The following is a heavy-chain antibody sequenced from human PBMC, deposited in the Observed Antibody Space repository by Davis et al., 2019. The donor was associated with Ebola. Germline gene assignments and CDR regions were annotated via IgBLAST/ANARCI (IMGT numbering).Heavy chain of an antibody. J-gene: IGHJ4*02. CDR1: GFTFSSYS. CDR2: ISSSSSYI. CDR3: ARDSAAGWGYFDY. V-gene: IGHV3-21*01. D-gene: IGHD6-13*01. Sequence: GESLKISCAASGFTFSSYSMTWVRQAPGKRLAWVSSISSSSSYIYYADSVKGRFTISRDNAKNSLYLQMNSLRAEDKAVYYCARDSAAGWGYFDYWGQGTLVTVSS.